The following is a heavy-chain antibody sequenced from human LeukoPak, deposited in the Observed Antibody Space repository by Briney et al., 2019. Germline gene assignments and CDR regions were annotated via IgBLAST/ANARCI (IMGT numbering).Heavy chain of an antibody. Sequence: PGGSLRLSCSASGFTFSHYYMNWVRQAPGKGLEWVSSISSSSSYIEYADSVKGRFTISRDNAKNSLFLQMSSLRAEDTAVYYCATNTRNVLLWFGELLSGGFFDPWGQGTLVTVSS. J-gene: IGHJ5*02. D-gene: IGHD3-10*01. CDR2: ISSSSSYI. CDR1: GFTFSHYY. V-gene: IGHV3-21*04. CDR3: ATNTRNVLLWFGELLSGGFFDP.